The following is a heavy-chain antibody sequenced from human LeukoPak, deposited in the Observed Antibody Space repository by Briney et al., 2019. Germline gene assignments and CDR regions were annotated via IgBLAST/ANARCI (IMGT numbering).Heavy chain of an antibody. CDR1: GGSISSHY. D-gene: IGHD3-16*01. V-gene: IGHV4-59*11. CDR2: IYYSGST. CDR3: ARDLLGDYYYYYMDV. Sequence: PSETLSLTCTVSGGSISSHYWSWIRQPPGKGLEWIGYIYYSGSTNYNPSLKSRVTISVDTSQNQFSLKLSSVTAADTAVYYCARDLLGDYYYYYMDVWGKGTTVTVSS. J-gene: IGHJ6*03.